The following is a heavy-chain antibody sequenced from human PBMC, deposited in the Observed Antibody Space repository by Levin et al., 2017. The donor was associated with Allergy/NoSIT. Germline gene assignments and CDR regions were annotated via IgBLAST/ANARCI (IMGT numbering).Heavy chain of an antibody. Sequence: GESLKISCAASGFTFSSYAMSWVRQAPGKGLEWVSAISGSGGSTYYADSVKGRFTISRDNSKNTLYLQMDSLRAEDTAVYYCAKDGPSSGWYEGRWFDPWGQGTLVTVSS. CDR2: ISGSGGST. J-gene: IGHJ5*02. CDR1: GFTFSSYA. CDR3: AKDGPSSGWYEGRWFDP. D-gene: IGHD6-19*01. V-gene: IGHV3-23*01.